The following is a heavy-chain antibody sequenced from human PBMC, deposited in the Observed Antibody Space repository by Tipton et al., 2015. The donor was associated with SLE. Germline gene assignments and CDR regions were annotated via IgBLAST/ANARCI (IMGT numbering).Heavy chain of an antibody. Sequence: TLSLTCAVYGGSFSGYYWSWIRQPPGKGLEWIWEINHSGGSNYNPSLKSRVTISLDTSKNQFSLKLSSVTAADTAVYYCARAPGLDRDYFYFYYMDVWGKGTTVTVSS. CDR3: ARAPGLDRDYFYFYYMDV. D-gene: IGHD3/OR15-3a*01. J-gene: IGHJ6*03. CDR2: INHSGGS. CDR1: GGSFSGYY. V-gene: IGHV4-34*01.